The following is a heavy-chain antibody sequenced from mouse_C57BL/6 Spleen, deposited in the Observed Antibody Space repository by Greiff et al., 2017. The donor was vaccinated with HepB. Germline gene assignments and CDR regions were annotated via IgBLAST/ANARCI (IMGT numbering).Heavy chain of an antibody. D-gene: IGHD2-4*01. CDR2: IRNKANGYTT. CDR3: ARAGLGRGAGAMDY. Sequence: EVQRVESGGGLVQPGGSLSLSCAASGFTFTDYYMSWVRQPPGKALEWLGFIRNKANGYTTEYSASVKGRFTISRDNSQSILYLQMNALRAEDSANYYCARAGLGRGAGAMDYWGQGTSVTVSS. CDR1: GFTFTDYY. V-gene: IGHV7-3*01. J-gene: IGHJ4*01.